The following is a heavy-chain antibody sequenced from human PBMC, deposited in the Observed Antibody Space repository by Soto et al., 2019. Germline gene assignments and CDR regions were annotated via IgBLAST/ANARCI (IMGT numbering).Heavy chain of an antibody. CDR2: MNAKSGDT. J-gene: IGHJ6*02. Sequence: QAHLEQPGAEVKRPGASVKVSCKASGYTFSDFDINWLRQASGHGPEWMGWMNAKSGDTFFAQRFQGKFNMTWDTTLSTAYMEVGSMTSDDTDMYYCARGNPFNYASFDVWGQGTTVAVSS. CDR3: ARGNPFNYASFDV. D-gene: IGHD2-2*01. V-gene: IGHV1-8*01. CDR1: GYTFSDFD.